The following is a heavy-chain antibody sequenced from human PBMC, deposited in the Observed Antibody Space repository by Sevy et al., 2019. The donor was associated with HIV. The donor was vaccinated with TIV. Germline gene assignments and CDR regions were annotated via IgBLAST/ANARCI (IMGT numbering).Heavy chain of an antibody. J-gene: IGHJ6*03. Sequence: GGSLRLSCAASGFTFSSYDMHWVRQATGKGLEWVSTIGTAGDTYYPGSVKGRFTISRENAKNSLYLQMNSLMTGDTVVYYCARGGDIVVVPAVWGYMDVWGKGTTVTVSS. V-gene: IGHV3-13*01. D-gene: IGHD2-2*01. CDR2: IGTAGDT. CDR3: ARGGDIVVVPAVWGYMDV. CDR1: GFTFSSYD.